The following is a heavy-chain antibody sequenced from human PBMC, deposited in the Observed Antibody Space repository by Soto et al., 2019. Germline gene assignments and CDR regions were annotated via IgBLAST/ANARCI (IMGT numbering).Heavy chain of an antibody. Sequence: QVQLVESGGGVVQPGRSLRLSCAVSGFTFDSYPMHWVRQAPGKGLEWVAVVSYDGTKEYYADSVKGRFTISRDNSKSTLSLQMNSLRADDTAVYYCARAESSSSWSPYYYYYGMDVWGQGTTVTVSS. D-gene: IGHD6-13*01. J-gene: IGHJ6*02. CDR1: GFTFDSYP. CDR3: ARAESSSSWSPYYYYYGMDV. CDR2: VSYDGTKE. V-gene: IGHV3-30*14.